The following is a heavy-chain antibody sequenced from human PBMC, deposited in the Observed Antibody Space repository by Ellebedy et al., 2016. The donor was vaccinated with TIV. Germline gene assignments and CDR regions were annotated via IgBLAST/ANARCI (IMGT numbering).Heavy chain of an antibody. CDR3: ARIDSTTWSPFDY. V-gene: IGHV3-7*01. D-gene: IGHD6-13*01. Sequence: PGGSLRLSCAASGFTFSTYWMSWVRQAPGKGLEWMANIKQDGSEKYYVDSVKGRITISRDNAKNSLYLQLNSLRAEDTAVYFCARIDSTTWSPFDYWGQGTLVTVAS. CDR2: IKQDGSEK. J-gene: IGHJ4*02. CDR1: GFTFSTYW.